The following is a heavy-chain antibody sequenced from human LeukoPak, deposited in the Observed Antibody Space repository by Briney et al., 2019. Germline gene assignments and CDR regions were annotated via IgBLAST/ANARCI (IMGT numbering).Heavy chain of an antibody. D-gene: IGHD6-13*01. CDR2: INPTGGST. Sequence: ASVKVSCKASGYTFTNYYMHWVRQAPGEGLEWMGIINPTGGSTSYAQKFQGRVTITRNTSISTAYMELSSLRSEDTAVYYCARGPYSSSWYDWFDPWGQGTLVTVSS. V-gene: IGHV1-46*01. CDR3: ARGPYSSSWYDWFDP. CDR1: GYTFTNYY. J-gene: IGHJ5*02.